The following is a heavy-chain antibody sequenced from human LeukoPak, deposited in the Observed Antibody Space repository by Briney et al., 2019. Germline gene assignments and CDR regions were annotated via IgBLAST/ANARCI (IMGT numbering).Heavy chain of an antibody. Sequence: DPGGSLRLSCAASGFTFSSPAMSWVRQAPGKGLEWVSSISGSGGSPYYADSVKGRFTISRDNSKNTLYLQMNSLRAEDTAVYYCAKGPLLWDWGQGTLVTVSS. D-gene: IGHD2/OR15-2a*01. J-gene: IGHJ4*02. V-gene: IGHV3-23*01. CDR2: ISGSGGSP. CDR1: GFTFSSPA. CDR3: AKGPLLWD.